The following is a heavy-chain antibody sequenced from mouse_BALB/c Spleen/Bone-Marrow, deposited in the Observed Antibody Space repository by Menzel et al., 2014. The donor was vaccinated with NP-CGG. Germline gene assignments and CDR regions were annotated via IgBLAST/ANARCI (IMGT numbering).Heavy chain of an antibody. D-gene: IGHD2-14*01. CDR2: ISYSGST. CDR1: GYSITSDYA. J-gene: IGHJ4*01. V-gene: IGHV3-2*02. Sequence: EVQLQQSGPGLVKPSQSLSLTCTVTGYSITSDYAWNWIRQFPGNKLEWKGYISYSGSTSYNPSLKSRISITRDTSKNQFFLQLNSVTTEDTATYYCAYYRYDYYAMDHWGQGTSVTVSS. CDR3: AYYRYDYYAMDH.